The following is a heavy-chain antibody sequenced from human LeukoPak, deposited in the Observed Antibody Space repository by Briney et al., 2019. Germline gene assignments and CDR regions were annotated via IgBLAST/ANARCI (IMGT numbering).Heavy chain of an antibody. CDR2: VSPNTGGT. Sequence: ASVTVSCKASRNTFTGYYLHWVRQAPGQRLEWMGWVSPNTGGTNYAQKFQDRVTMSRDTSTFTAYMHLSSLRSDDAAVYYCATLNSSLPPFDFFMDVWGKGTTVAVSS. CDR1: RNTFTGYY. CDR3: ATLNSSLPPFDFFMDV. V-gene: IGHV1-2*02. J-gene: IGHJ6*03.